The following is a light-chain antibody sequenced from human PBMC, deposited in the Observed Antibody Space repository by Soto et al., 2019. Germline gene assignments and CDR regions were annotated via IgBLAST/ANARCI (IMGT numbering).Light chain of an antibody. CDR1: SSDVGYYDY. CDR3: SSYAGSNNFV. J-gene: IGLJ1*01. CDR2: DVT. V-gene: IGLV2-8*01. Sequence: QSVLTQPPSASGFPGQSVTISCTGTSSDVGYYDYVSWYQQHPGKAPKLVIYDVTKRPSGVPDRVSASKSGTTASLTVSGLRAEDEADYYCSSYAGSNNFVFGGGTKLTVL.